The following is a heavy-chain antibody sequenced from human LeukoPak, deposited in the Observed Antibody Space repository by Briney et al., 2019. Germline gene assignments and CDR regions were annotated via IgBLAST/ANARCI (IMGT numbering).Heavy chain of an antibody. CDR2: IYPGDSDT. CDR1: GYPFTNFW. CDR3: ANMGGSGSSNDAFDI. V-gene: IGHV5-51*01. D-gene: IGHD3-10*01. J-gene: IGHJ3*02. Sequence: GGSLKISCRGSGYPFTNFWIAWVRQMPDKGLEWMGIIYPGDSDTRYSPSFQGQVTISADKSISTAYLQWSSLKASDTAMYYCANMGGSGSSNDAFDIWGQGTMVTVSS.